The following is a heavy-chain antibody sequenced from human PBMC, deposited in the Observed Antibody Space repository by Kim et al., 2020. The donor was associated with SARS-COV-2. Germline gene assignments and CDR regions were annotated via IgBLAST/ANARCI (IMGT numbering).Heavy chain of an antibody. V-gene: IGHV6-1*01. CDR2: YN. J-gene: IGHJ3*02. Sequence: YNAYAVSVKGQISINPDTSHNQSSLQLNSVTPEDTAVYYCARGINSAFDIWGQGTVVTVSS. D-gene: IGHD5-18*01. CDR3: ARGINSAFDI.